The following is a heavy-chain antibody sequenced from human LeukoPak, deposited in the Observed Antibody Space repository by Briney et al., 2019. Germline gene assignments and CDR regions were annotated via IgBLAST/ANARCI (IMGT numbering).Heavy chain of an antibody. Sequence: GSLRLSCAASGFTFSSYSMNWVRQAPGKGLEWVSSISSSSSYIYYADSVKGRFTISRDNAKNSLYLQMNSLRAEDTAVYYCARDRGGYSGYDYPNWFDPWGQGTLVTVSS. D-gene: IGHD5-12*01. J-gene: IGHJ5*02. CDR2: ISSSSSYI. CDR1: GFTFSSYS. V-gene: IGHV3-21*01. CDR3: ARDRGGYSGYDYPNWFDP.